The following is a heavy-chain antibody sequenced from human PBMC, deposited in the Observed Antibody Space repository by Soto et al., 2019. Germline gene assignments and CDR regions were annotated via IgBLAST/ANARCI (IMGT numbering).Heavy chain of an antibody. Sequence: SETLALTCTVTGDSISSRSYYWGWIRQPPGKGLEWIGSIYYSGSTYNNPSLRSRVSMSIDTSKDQFSLKLKSVTAADTALYFCARQRTSVVTQAYFDVWGQGASGTFS. CDR2: IYYSGST. CDR1: GDSISSRSYY. CDR3: ARQRTSVVTQAYFDV. V-gene: IGHV4-39*01. J-gene: IGHJ6*02. D-gene: IGHD2-21*02.